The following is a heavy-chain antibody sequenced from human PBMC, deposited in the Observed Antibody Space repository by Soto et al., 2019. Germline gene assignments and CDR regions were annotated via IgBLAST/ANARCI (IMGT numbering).Heavy chain of an antibody. CDR1: GDSLTSSY. D-gene: IGHD3-16*02. J-gene: IGHJ5*02. V-gene: IGHV4-59*01. CDR3: ARGSRVYDYRLRTYRPNWFDP. Sequence: PSETLSLTCTVSGDSLTSSYYCWLRQPPGKGLEWIASIYYSGITTYSPSLKSRVTMSLDTSKSQFSLNLSSVTAADTAVYYCARGSRVYDYRLRTYRPNWFDPWGQGTLVTVSS. CDR2: IYYSGIT.